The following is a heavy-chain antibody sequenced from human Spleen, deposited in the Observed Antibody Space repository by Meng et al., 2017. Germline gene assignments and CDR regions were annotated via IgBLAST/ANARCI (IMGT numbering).Heavy chain of an antibody. CDR2: IYHGGST. V-gene: IGHV4-4*02. CDR3: TRNSYDSRHYVLGF. D-gene: IGHD3-10*02. J-gene: IGHJ4*02. CDR1: GDSISSNTW. Sequence: QLQLQESGPGLLKPSGTLSLTCSVPGDSISSNTWWSWVRQPPGKGLEWIGEIYHGGSTNYIPSLKSRVTISIDKSKNQFSLDLSSVTAADTAVYYCTRNSYDSRHYVLGFWGQGTLVTVSS.